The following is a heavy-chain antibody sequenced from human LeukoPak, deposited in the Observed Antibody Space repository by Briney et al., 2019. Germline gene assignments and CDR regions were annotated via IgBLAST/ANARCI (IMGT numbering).Heavy chain of an antibody. CDR2: ISGNSADI. J-gene: IGHJ4*02. V-gene: IGHV3-21*01. CDR1: GFAFSSFR. CDR3: ARLDWRGY. Sequence: GGSLILSCGASGFAFSSFRMSWVRQAPGRGLEWVSSISGNSADINNADSLKGRFTISGDNAKNSLYLQLNSLTVEDTAVYYCARLDWRGYWGQGTLVTVSS. D-gene: IGHD2-21*01.